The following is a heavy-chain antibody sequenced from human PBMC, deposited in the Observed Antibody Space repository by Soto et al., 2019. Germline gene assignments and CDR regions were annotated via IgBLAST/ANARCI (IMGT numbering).Heavy chain of an antibody. J-gene: IGHJ5*02. CDR1: GGTFSSYA. CDR3: ARGLDYSNYPNWFDP. V-gene: IGHV1-69*13. CDR2: IIPIFGTA. D-gene: IGHD4-4*01. Sequence: ASVKVSCKASGGTFSSYAISWVRQAPGQGLEWMGGIIPIFGTANYAQKFQGRVTITADESTSTAYMELSSLRSEDTAVYYCARGLDYSNYPNWFDPWGQGTLVTVSS.